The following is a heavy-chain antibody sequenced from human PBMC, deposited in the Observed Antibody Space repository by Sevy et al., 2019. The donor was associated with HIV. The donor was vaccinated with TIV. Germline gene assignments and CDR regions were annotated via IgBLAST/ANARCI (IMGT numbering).Heavy chain of an antibody. CDR1: GGTFSSYA. CDR2: IIPIFGTA. CDR3: ARGSGDDSSLPNAGYYYYYYGMDV. V-gene: IGHV1-69*13. D-gene: IGHD6-6*01. J-gene: IGHJ6*02. Sequence: ASVKVSCKASGGTFSSYAISWVRQAPGQGLEWMGGIIPIFGTANYAQKFQGRVTITADESTSTAYMELSSLRSEDTAVYYCARGSGDDSSLPNAGYYYYYYGMDVWGQGTTVTVSS.